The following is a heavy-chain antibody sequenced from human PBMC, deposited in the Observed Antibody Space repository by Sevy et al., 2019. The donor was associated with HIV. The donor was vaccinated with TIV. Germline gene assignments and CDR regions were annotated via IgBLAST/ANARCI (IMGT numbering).Heavy chain of an antibody. CDR3: AKPVLTGYYKGPNNWFDP. J-gene: IGHJ5*02. CDR1: GFTFSSYG. CDR2: IRYDGSNK. D-gene: IGHD3-9*01. V-gene: IGHV3-30*02. Sequence: GGSLRLSCAASGFTFSSYGMHWVRQAPGKGLEWVAFIRYDGSNKYYADSVKGRFTISRDNSKNTLYLQMNSLRAEDTAVYYCAKPVLTGYYKGPNNWFDPWGQGTLVTVSS.